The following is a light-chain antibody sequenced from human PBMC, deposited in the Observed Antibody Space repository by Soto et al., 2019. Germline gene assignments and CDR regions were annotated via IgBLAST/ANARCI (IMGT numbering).Light chain of an antibody. CDR1: SGDVGGYDY. V-gene: IGLV2-8*01. CDR2: EVT. CDR3: SSYAGSDNPYV. Sequence: QSVLTQPRSVSGSPGQSGTISCTRPSGDVGGYDYVSWYKQHPGKAPKLMIYEVTKRPLGVPDRFSGSKSGNTASLTVSGLQAEDEADYYCSSYAGSDNPYVFGTGTKVTVL. J-gene: IGLJ1*01.